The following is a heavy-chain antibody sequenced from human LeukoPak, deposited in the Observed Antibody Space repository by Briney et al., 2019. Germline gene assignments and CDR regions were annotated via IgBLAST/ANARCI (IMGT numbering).Heavy chain of an antibody. V-gene: IGHV3-23*01. D-gene: IGHD1-26*01. CDR3: SKEGRGTGAATRVY. J-gene: IGHJ4*02. CDR1: GFTFSYYA. CDR2: ISGSGGST. Sequence: GGSLRLSCAASGFTFSYYAMRWVRQAPGKGLEWVSGISGSGGSTYYADSVGRFSISRDNSNNTLYLQMTSLRAEDTAVYYSSKEGRGTGAATRVYCGQGTLVTVSS.